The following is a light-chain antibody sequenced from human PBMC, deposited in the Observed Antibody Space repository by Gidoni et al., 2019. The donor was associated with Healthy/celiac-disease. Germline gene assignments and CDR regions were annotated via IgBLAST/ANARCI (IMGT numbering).Light chain of an antibody. Sequence: DIQMTQSPSSLSASVGDRVTITCQASQDISNYLNWYRQKPGKAPKLLIYDASNLETGVPSRFSGRGSGTDFTFTISSLQPEDIATYYCQQYDNLRGVTFGPGTKVDIK. CDR1: QDISNY. CDR3: QQYDNLRGVT. J-gene: IGKJ3*01. V-gene: IGKV1-33*01. CDR2: DAS.